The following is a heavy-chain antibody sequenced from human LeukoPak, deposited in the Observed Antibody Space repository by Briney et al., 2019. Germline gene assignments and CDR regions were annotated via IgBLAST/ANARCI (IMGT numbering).Heavy chain of an antibody. Sequence: GGSLRLSCAASGFTFSAYGMHWVRQAPGKGLEWVAFIRYDGSDKYYADSVKGRFTISRDNSKNTLYLQMNSLRAEDTAVYYCAKGVHSSGWPNWFDPWGQGTLVTVSS. CDR3: AKGVHSSGWPNWFDP. V-gene: IGHV3-30*02. CDR2: IRYDGSDK. J-gene: IGHJ5*02. D-gene: IGHD6-19*01. CDR1: GFTFSAYG.